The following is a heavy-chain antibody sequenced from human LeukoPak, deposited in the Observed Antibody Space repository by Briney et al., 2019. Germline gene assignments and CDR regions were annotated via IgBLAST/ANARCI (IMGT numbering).Heavy chain of an antibody. Sequence: GASLRVSCAASGFIFRNYAMSWVRQAPGKGLERVSSITGSGDTTYYADSVKGRFTISRDNPKNTLYVEMNTLRAEDTAVYYCAKWGDYDILTGYYVSHFWGQGTLVTVSS. J-gene: IGHJ4*02. V-gene: IGHV3-23*01. CDR3: AKWGDYDILTGYYVSHF. D-gene: IGHD3-9*01. CDR1: GFIFRNYA. CDR2: ITGSGDTT.